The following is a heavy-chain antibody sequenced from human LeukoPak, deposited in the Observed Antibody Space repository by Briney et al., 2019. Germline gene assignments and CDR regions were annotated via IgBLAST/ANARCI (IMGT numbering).Heavy chain of an antibody. D-gene: IGHD3-22*01. V-gene: IGHV4-61*02. Sequence: SETLSLTCTVSGGSISSGSYYWSWIRQPAGKGLEWIGRIYTSGSTNYNPSFKSRVTISVDTSKNQFSLKLSSVTAADTAVYYCAGDDTYYYDSSGYYPWGQGTLVTVSS. CDR1: GGSISSGSYY. CDR2: IYTSGST. J-gene: IGHJ5*02. CDR3: AGDDTYYYDSSGYYP.